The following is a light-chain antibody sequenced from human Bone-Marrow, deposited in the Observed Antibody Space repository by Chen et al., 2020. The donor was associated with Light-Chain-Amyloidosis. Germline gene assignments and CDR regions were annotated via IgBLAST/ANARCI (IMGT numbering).Light chain of an antibody. CDR2: EVN. Sequence: QSALTQPASVSGSPGQSITISCTGTSSDVGSYNLVSWYQQHPGKAPKFMIYEVNKRPSGVSNRFSGSKSGNTASLTISGLQAEDEADYYCSSYTSSSTRVFGGGTKLTVL. J-gene: IGLJ3*02. CDR3: SSYTSSSTRV. CDR1: SSDVGSYNL. V-gene: IGLV2-14*02.